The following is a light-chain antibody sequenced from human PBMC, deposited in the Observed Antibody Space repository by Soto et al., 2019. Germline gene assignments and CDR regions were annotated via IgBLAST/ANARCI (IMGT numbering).Light chain of an antibody. Sequence: ELVLNQSPATLCVSAGDRASLSCRASQTVGTYLAWYQQKPGQAPRLLIYRTSTRATGIPDRFSGSGSGTDFTLTISRLEPEDFAVYYCQQFGSSVTFGQGTRLEIK. CDR2: RTS. V-gene: IGKV3-20*01. CDR3: QQFGSSVT. CDR1: QTVGTY. J-gene: IGKJ5*01.